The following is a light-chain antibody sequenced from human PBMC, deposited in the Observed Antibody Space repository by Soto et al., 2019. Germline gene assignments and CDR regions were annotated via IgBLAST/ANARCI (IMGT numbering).Light chain of an antibody. CDR3: QQYNGYSTWT. CDR2: DAS. J-gene: IGKJ1*01. V-gene: IGKV1-5*01. CDR1: QSISVW. Sequence: DIQMTQSPSTLSASVGDRITITCRASQSISVWLAWYQQTPGKAPKILIYDASRLESGVPSRFIGSGSGTEFTLTINSLQPDDFATYYCQQYNGYSTWTFGQGTRVEIK.